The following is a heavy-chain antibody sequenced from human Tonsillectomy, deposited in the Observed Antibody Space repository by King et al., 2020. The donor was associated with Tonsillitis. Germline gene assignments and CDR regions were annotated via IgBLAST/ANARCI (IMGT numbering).Heavy chain of an antibody. CDR1: GYTFTSYG. Sequence: QLVQSGAEVKKPGASVKVSCKASGYTFTSYGISWVRQAPGQGLEWMGWISVYNGHTNYAQKLQGRVTMTTDTSTSTDYMELRSLRSDDTAVYYCARVVRQHPYYFDYWGQGTLVTVSS. V-gene: IGHV1-18*01. CDR3: ARVVRQHPYYFDY. CDR2: ISVYNGHT. D-gene: IGHD5-18*01. J-gene: IGHJ4*02.